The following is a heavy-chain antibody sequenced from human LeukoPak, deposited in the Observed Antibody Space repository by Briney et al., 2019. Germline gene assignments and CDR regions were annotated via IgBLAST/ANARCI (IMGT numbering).Heavy chain of an antibody. V-gene: IGHV1-18*04. CDR2: ISAYNGNT. CDR3: TRLGYCSSTSCRRFDP. Sequence: ASVKVSCKASGYTFTSYGISWVRQAPGQGLEWMGWISAYNGNTNYAQKLQGRVTMTTDTSTSTAYMERRSLTSDDPAVYYCTRLGYCSSTSCRRFDPWGQGTLVTVSS. J-gene: IGHJ5*02. CDR1: GYTFTSYG. D-gene: IGHD2-2*01.